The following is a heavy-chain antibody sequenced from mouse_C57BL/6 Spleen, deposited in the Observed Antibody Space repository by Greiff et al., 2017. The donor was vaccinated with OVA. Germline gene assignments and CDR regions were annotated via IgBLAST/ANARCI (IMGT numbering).Heavy chain of an antibody. D-gene: IGHD2-3*01. J-gene: IGHJ2*01. V-gene: IGHV1-52*01. CDR3: ARCVYDSYFDY. CDR1: GYTFTSYW. Sequence: QVQLQQPGAELVRPGSSVKLSCKASGYTFTSYWMHWVKQRPIQGLEWIGNIDPSDSETHYNQKFKDKATLTVDKSSSTAYMQLSSLTSEDSAVYYCARCVYDSYFDYWGQGTTLTVSS. CDR2: IDPSDSET.